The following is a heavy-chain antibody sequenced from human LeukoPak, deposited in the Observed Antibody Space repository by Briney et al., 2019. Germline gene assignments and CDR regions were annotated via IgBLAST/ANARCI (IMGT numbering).Heavy chain of an antibody. J-gene: IGHJ6*03. V-gene: IGHV3-7*01. CDR2: IKQEGTEK. Sequence: GQCLRLSCAVSGFSLTTFWMGWVSQAPGKGLEWVANIKQEGTEKYYVDSVKGRFTISRDNAKNSLYLQMNSLRVEDTAVYFCARDPYSGNYGAYYYYYMDVWGKGTTVTISS. CDR1: GFSLTTFW. CDR3: ARDPYSGNYGAYYYYYMDV. D-gene: IGHD1-26*01.